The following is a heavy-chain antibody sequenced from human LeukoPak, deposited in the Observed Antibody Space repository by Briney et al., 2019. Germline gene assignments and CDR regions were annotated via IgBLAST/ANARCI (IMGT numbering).Heavy chain of an antibody. CDR2: ISSSSSYI. CDR3: AREGYCSGGSSYGLTYYYGMDV. J-gene: IGHJ6*02. CDR1: GFTFSSYS. D-gene: IGHD2-15*01. V-gene: IGHV3-21*01. Sequence: PGGSLRLSCAASGFTFSSYSMNWVRQAPGKGLEWVSSISSSSSYIYYADSVKGRFTISRDNAKNSLYLQMNSLRAEDTAVYYCAREGYCSGGSSYGLTYYYGMDVWGQGTTVTVSS.